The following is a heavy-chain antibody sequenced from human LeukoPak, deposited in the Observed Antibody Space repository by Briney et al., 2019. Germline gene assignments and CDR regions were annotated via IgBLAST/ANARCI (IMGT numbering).Heavy chain of an antibody. V-gene: IGHV1-69*04. CDR2: IMPILDIA. CDR1: GDTFSSYA. J-gene: IGHJ6*02. D-gene: IGHD3-10*01. Sequence: GASVKVSCKASGDTFSSYAISWVRQAPGQGLEWMGRIMPILDIAIYAQKFQGRVTITADKSTITAFMELSSLTSEDTAVYYCARVYVLPKWDGMDVWGQGTTVTVSS. CDR3: ARVYVLPKWDGMDV.